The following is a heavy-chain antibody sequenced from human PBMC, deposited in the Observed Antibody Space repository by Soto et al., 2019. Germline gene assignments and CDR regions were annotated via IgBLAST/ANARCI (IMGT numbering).Heavy chain of an antibody. Sequence: GGSLRLSCAASGFTFSSYSMNWVRQAPGKGLEWVSYISSSSSTIYYADSVKGRFTISRDNAKNSLYLQMNSLRDEDTAVYYCARDRPGYGDYVGSFDYWGQGTLVTVSS. V-gene: IGHV3-48*02. J-gene: IGHJ4*02. CDR1: GFTFSSYS. CDR2: ISSSSSTI. CDR3: ARDRPGYGDYVGSFDY. D-gene: IGHD4-17*01.